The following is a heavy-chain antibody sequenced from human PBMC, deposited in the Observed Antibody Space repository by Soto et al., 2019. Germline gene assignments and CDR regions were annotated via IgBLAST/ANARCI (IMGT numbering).Heavy chain of an antibody. J-gene: IGHJ6*02. Sequence: QVQLVESGGGVVQPGRSLRLSCAASGFTFSSYGMHWVRQAPGKGLEWVAVISYDGSNKYYADSVKGRFTISRDNSKNTLYLKMNSLRAEDTAVYYCAKDRRPNYSPGMDVWGQGTTVTVSS. CDR3: AKDRRPNYSPGMDV. CDR1: GFTFSSYG. CDR2: ISYDGSNK. V-gene: IGHV3-30*18.